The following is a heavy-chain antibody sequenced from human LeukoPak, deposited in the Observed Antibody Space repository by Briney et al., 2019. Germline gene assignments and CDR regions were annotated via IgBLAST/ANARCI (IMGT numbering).Heavy chain of an antibody. CDR3: ARDLVVPAAIWGPLLAAAGPGDY. D-gene: IGHD2-2*02. CDR1: GFTFSSYS. J-gene: IGHJ4*02. Sequence: PGGSLRLSCAASGFTFSSYSMSWVRQAPGKGLEWVANIKQDGSEKYYVDSVKGRFTISRDNAKNSLYLQMNSLRAEDTAVYYCARDLVVPAAIWGPLLAAAGPGDYWGQGTLVTVSS. CDR2: IKQDGSEK. V-gene: IGHV3-7*01.